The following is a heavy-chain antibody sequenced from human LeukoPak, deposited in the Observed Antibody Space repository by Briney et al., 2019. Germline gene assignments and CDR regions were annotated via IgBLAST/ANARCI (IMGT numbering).Heavy chain of an antibody. CDR3: ATSGKAAAGTVDY. CDR2: INHSGST. V-gene: IGHV4-34*01. Sequence: PSETLSLTCAVYGGSFSGYYWSWIRQPPGKGLEWIGEINHSGSTNYNPSLKSRVTISVDTSKNQFSLKLSSVTAADTVVYYCATSGKAAAGTVDYWGQGTLVTVSS. D-gene: IGHD6-13*01. CDR1: GGSFSGYY. J-gene: IGHJ4*02.